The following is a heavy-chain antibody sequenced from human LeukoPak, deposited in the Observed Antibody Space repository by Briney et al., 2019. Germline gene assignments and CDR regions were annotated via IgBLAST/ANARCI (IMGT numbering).Heavy chain of an antibody. J-gene: IGHJ4*02. V-gene: IGHV3-30*02. CDR1: GFTFNCYG. D-gene: IGHD5-18*01. CDR2: IQYAGSDK. Sequence: GGSLRLSCAASGFTFNCYGMHWVRQAPGKGLEWVAFIQYAGSDKYYADSVKGRFTISRDNSKNTLYLQMNSLRAEDTAVYYCAKGWDVDTAIDYWGQGTLVTVSS. CDR3: AKGWDVDTAIDY.